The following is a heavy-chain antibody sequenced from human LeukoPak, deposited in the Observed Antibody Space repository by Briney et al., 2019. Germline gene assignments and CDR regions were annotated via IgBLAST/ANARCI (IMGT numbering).Heavy chain of an antibody. J-gene: IGHJ4*02. D-gene: IGHD5-12*01. CDR1: GFTFSSYA. Sequence: PGGSLRLSCAASGFTFSSYAMSGVRQAPGKGLEWVSAISGSGGSTYYADSVKGRSTISRDNSKNTLYLQMNSLRAEDTAVYYCAKDEAHSGYDWDYWGQGTLVTVSS. V-gene: IGHV3-23*01. CDR2: ISGSGGST. CDR3: AKDEAHSGYDWDY.